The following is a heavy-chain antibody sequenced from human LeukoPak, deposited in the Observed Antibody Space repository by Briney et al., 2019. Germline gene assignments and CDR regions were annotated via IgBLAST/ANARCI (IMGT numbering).Heavy chain of an antibody. Sequence: GGSLRLSCAASGFTFSSYAMSWVRQAPGKGLEWVSVISGSGGSTYYRDSVKGRFTISRDNSKNTLYLQMNSLAAGDTAVYFCAKDGTTTVTFDYWGQGTLVTVSS. D-gene: IGHD4-11*01. CDR2: ISGSGGST. V-gene: IGHV3-23*01. CDR3: AKDGTTTVTFDY. CDR1: GFTFSSYA. J-gene: IGHJ4*02.